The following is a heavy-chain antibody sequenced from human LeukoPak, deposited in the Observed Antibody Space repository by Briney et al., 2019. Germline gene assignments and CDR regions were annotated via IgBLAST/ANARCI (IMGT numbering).Heavy chain of an antibody. D-gene: IGHD3-22*01. CDR3: AREWSLVSYYESSGPLDY. V-gene: IGHV1-18*01. CDR2: ISAYNGNT. J-gene: IGHJ4*02. CDR1: GYTFTSYG. Sequence: GASVKVSCKASGYTFTSYGISWVRQAPRQGLEWMGWISAYNGNTNYAQKLQGRVTMTTDTSTSTAYMELRSLRSDDTAVYYCAREWSLVSYYESSGPLDYWGQGTLVTVSS.